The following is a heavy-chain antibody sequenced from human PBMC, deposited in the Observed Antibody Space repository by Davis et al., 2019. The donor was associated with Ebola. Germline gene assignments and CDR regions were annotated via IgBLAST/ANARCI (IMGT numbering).Heavy chain of an antibody. CDR3: ARSYYGEYFGGDCYLPPDS. CDR2: MYYTGST. J-gene: IGHJ4*02. V-gene: IGHV4-61*01. D-gene: IGHD2-21*01. CDR1: GGSVSSGSYY. Sequence: GSLRLSCTVSGGSVSSGSYYWNWIRQSPGKGLEWIGYMYYTGSTNYNPSLKSRVTISLHTSKNQFSLRLSSMTAADTAVYYCARSYYGEYFGGDCYLPPDSWGQGILVTVSS.